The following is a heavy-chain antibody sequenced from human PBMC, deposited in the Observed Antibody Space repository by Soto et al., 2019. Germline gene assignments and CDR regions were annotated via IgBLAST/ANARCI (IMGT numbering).Heavy chain of an antibody. CDR3: ARDRGAARHAGRYYGMDV. CDR1: GGSFSGYY. D-gene: IGHD3-10*01. V-gene: IGHV4-34*01. Sequence: QVQLQQWGAGLLKPSETLSLTCAVYGGSFSGYYWSWIRQPPGKGLEWIGEINHSGSTNYNPSLKSRCTISVDTSKNQFSLKLSSVTAADTAVYYCARDRGAARHAGRYYGMDVWGQGTTVTVSS. J-gene: IGHJ6*02. CDR2: INHSGST.